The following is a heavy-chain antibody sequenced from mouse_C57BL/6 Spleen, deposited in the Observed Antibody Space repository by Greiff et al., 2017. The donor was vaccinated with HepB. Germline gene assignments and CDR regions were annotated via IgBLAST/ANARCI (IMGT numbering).Heavy chain of an antibody. D-gene: IGHD2-4*01. CDR2: ISGGGGNT. V-gene: IGHV5-9*01. CDR1: GFTFSSYT. Sequence: EVQGVESGGGLVKPGGSLQLSCAASGFTFSSYTMSWVRQTPEKRLEWVATISGGGGNTYYPDSVKGRFTISRDNAKNTLYLQMSSLRSEDTALYYCARRDDYDGGRFAYWGQGTLVTVSA. J-gene: IGHJ3*01. CDR3: ARRDDYDGGRFAY.